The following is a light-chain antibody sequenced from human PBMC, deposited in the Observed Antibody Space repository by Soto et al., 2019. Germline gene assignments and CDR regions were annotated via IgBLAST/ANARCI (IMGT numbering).Light chain of an antibody. CDR2: GAS. Sequence: ELVLTQSPATLSFSPGETATLSCTASENVGKYLIWYQQKPGQAPRLLIYGASTRATGVPPRFSGSGSGTEFTLTISSLQSEDFAVYYCQKFNRWPWTFGQGTKVDIK. J-gene: IGKJ1*01. CDR1: ENVGKY. V-gene: IGKV3-15*01. CDR3: QKFNRWPWT.